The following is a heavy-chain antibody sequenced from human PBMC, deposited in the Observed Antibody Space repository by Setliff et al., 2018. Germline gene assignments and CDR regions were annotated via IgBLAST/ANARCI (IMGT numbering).Heavy chain of an antibody. J-gene: IGHJ5*02. D-gene: IGHD6-13*01. Sequence: SETLSLTCSVSGASINRDYWNWIRQPPGKGLEWIGYIHYSGSTNYNPSLKSRVTISFNTSKNQFSLKLSSVTAADTAVYYCARDPASPAAAGGWFDPWGQGTLVTVSS. CDR2: IHYSGST. CDR3: ARDPASPAAAGGWFDP. V-gene: IGHV4-59*12. CDR1: GASINRDY.